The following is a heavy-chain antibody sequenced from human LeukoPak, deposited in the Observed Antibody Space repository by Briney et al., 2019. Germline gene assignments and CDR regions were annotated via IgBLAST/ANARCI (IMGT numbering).Heavy chain of an antibody. J-gene: IGHJ6*03. V-gene: IGHV1-69*05. CDR2: IIPVFGTT. CDR3: ARGSPYCSSTSCSYSYYYYMDV. CDR1: GGTFIHYS. D-gene: IGHD2-2*01. Sequence: GASVKVSCKASGGTFIHYSISWVRQAPGQGLEWMGGIIPVFGTTNYAQKFQGRVTITTDESTSTAYLELSSLRSEDTAVYYCARGSPYCSSTSCSYSYYYYMDVWGKGTTVTVSS.